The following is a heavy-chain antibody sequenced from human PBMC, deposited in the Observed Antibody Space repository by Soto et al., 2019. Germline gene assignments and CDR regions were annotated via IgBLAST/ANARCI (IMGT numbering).Heavy chain of an antibody. D-gene: IGHD3-16*01. CDR1: GFSLTTRGVG. Sequence: QITLKESGPTLVKPTQTLTLTCTFSGFSLTTRGVGVGWIRQPPGKAMECLALIYWDDATRYSPSLQSRLSITKDTSKNQVVRTMTNVDPVDTATYYCAHIPNYYQYDWFDPWGQGTLVSVSS. CDR3: AHIPNYYQYDWFDP. CDR2: IYWDDAT. V-gene: IGHV2-5*02. J-gene: IGHJ5*02.